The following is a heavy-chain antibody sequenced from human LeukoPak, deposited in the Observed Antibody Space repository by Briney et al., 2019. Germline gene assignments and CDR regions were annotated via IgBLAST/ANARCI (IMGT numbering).Heavy chain of an antibody. D-gene: IGHD5/OR15-5a*01. J-gene: IGHJ4*02. CDR1: GFTFSRYV. Sequence: GGSLRLSCAASGFTFSRYVMHWVRQAPGKGLEWVAFIRYDGTNKYYADSVKGRFTISRDNSKNTLYLQMNSLRAEDTAVYYCARSRLVRVPNFDYWGQGTLVTVSS. CDR2: IRYDGTNK. V-gene: IGHV3-30*02. CDR3: ARSRLVRVPNFDY.